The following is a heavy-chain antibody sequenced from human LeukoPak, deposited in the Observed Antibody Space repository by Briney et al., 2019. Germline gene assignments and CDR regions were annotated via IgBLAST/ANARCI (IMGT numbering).Heavy chain of an antibody. CDR2: IYYGGST. J-gene: IGHJ4*02. D-gene: IGHD6-6*01. CDR1: GGSISSGGYY. V-gene: IGHV4-31*03. Sequence: PSETLSLTCTVSGGSISSGGYYWSWIRQHPGKGLEWIGYIYYGGSTYYNPSLKSRVTISVDTSKNQFSLKLSSVTAADTAVYYCARERRLQLVYFDYWGQGTLVTVSS. CDR3: ARERRLQLVYFDY.